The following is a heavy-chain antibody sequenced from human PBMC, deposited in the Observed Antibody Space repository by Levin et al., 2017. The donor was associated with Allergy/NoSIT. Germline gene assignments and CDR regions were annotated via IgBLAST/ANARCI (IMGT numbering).Heavy chain of an antibody. V-gene: IGHV3-49*03. CDR1: GFTFGDYA. CDR3: TTSYSGYDYAFDI. J-gene: IGHJ3*02. D-gene: IGHD5-12*01. CDR2: IRSKAYGGTT. Sequence: QSGGSLRLSCTASGFTFGDYAMSWFRQAPGKGLEWVGFIRSKAYGGTTEYAASVKGRFTISRDDSKSIAYLQMNSLKTEDTAVYYCTTSYSGYDYAFDIWGQGTMVTVSS.